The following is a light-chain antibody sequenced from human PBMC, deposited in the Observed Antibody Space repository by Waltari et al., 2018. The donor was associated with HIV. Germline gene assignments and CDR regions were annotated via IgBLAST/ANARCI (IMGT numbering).Light chain of an antibody. V-gene: IGLV3-1*01. CDR1: DLTDKY. CDR3: QVWDRGTAV. J-gene: IGLJ2*01. CDR2: QDT. Sequence: SYDLTQPLSVSVSPGETASITCSGDDLTDKYAYWYQQKPGQSPLLVIYQDTQRPSGLPERFSGSSSGNTAALTISGTQPMDEADYFCQVWDRGTAVFGGGTKVTVL.